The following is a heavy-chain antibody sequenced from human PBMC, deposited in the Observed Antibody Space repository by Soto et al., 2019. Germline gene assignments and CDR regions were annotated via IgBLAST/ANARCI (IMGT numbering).Heavy chain of an antibody. CDR3: TNMPGIAVAGNGY. D-gene: IGHD6-19*01. J-gene: IGHJ4*02. V-gene: IGHV3-23*01. CDR1: GFTFSSYA. Sequence: GGSLRLSCAASGFTFSSYAMSWVRQAPGKGLEWVSAISGSGGSTYYADSVKGRFTISRDNSKNTLYLQMNSLRAEDTAVYYCTNMPGIAVAGNGYWGQGTLVTVSS. CDR2: ISGSGGST.